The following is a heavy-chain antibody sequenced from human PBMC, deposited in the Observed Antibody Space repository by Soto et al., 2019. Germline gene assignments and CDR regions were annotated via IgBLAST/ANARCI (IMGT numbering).Heavy chain of an antibody. V-gene: IGHV3-11*01. Sequence: QMQLVQSGGGLVKPGGSLTLSCKASGFTFSDYYMIWVRQTPGKGLEWLSYISDSGSTIYYADSVRARFTIFRENAANSVYLQLDGLTDGDTALYYCARGGSGWTRGGWLGPWGQGSLVTVSS. CDR3: ARGGSGWTRGGWLGP. CDR2: ISDSGSTI. CDR1: GFTFSDYY. J-gene: IGHJ5*02. D-gene: IGHD6-25*01.